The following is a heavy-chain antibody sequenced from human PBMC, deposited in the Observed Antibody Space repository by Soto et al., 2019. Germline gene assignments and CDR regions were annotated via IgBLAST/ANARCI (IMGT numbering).Heavy chain of an antibody. V-gene: IGHV1-18*01. J-gene: IGHJ6*02. CDR1: GYTFTSYG. CDR2: ISAYNGNT. CDR3: ARDNYDFWSGYYDAYYYGMDV. D-gene: IGHD3-3*01. Sequence: ASVKVSCKASGYTFTSYGISWVRQAPGQGLEWMGWISAYNGNTNYAQKLQGRVTMTTDTSTSTAYMELRSLRSDDTAVYYCARDNYDFWSGYYDAYYYGMDVWGRGTTVTVSS.